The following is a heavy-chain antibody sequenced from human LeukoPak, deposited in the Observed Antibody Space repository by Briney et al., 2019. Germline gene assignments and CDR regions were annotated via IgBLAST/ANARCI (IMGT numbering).Heavy chain of an antibody. J-gene: IGHJ4*02. CDR2: ISSSSRTI. D-gene: IGHD2-15*01. V-gene: IGHV3-48*03. Sequence: GGSLRLSCAASGFTFSSYEMNWVRQASGKGLEWVSYISSSSRTIYYADSVKGRFTISRDNAKNSLYLQTNSLRAEDTAVYYCAKDDSAREGATLLVMWGQGTLVTVSS. CDR3: AKDDSAREGATLLVM. CDR1: GFTFSSYE.